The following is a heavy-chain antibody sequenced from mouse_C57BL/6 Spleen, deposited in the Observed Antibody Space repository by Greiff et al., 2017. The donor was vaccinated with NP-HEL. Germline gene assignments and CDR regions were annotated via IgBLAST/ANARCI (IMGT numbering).Heavy chain of an antibody. J-gene: IGHJ2*01. Sequence: EVQLQQSGPELVKPGAPVKMSCKASGYTFTDYNMHWVKQSHGKSLEWIGYINPNNGGTSYNQKFKGKATLTVNKSASTAYMELRSLTSEDSAVYYCAYGHYGRGYFDYWGQGTTLTVSS. CDR1: GYTFTDYN. D-gene: IGHD1-1*01. CDR3: AYGHYGRGYFDY. CDR2: INPNNGGT. V-gene: IGHV1-22*01.